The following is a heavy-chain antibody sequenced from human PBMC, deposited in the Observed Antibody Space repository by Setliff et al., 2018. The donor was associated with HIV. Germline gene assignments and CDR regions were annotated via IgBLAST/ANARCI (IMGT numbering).Heavy chain of an antibody. CDR3: ATAYMKAPSRDSSGWYYFAY. CDR2: INTNAGNP. Sequence: ASVKVSCKTSGYTFTSYVINWVRQAPGQGLEWMGWINTNAGNPTYAQGFTGQFVFSLDTSVSTAYLQISSLQAEDSAVYYCATAYMKAPSRDSSGWYYFAYWGQGTLVTVSS. CDR1: GYTFTSYV. V-gene: IGHV7-4-1*02. J-gene: IGHJ4*02. D-gene: IGHD6-19*01.